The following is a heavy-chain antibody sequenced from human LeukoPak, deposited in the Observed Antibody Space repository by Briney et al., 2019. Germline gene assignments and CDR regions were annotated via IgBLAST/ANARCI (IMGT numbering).Heavy chain of an antibody. CDR1: GYTFTGYY. D-gene: IGHD3-3*01. CDR3: ARGGVVIDYYYYGMDV. CDR2: INPNSGGT. Sequence: ASVKVSCTASGYTFTGYYMHWVRQAPGQGLEWMGRINPNSGGTNYAQKFQGRVTMTRDTSISTAYMELSRLRSDDTAVYYCARGGVVIDYYYYGMDVWGQGTTVTVSS. J-gene: IGHJ6*02. V-gene: IGHV1-2*06.